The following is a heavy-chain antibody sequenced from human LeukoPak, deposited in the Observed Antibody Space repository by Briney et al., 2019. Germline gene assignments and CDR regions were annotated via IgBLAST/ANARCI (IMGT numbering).Heavy chain of an antibody. V-gene: IGHV3-49*03. J-gene: IGHJ4*02. Sequence: GRSLRLSCTASGFNFGDYAMSWFRQAPGKGLEWVGFIRSKAYGGTTEYAASVKGRFTISRDDSKSIAYLQMNSLKTEDTAVYYCTRGKGDQGWYWGQGTLVTVSS. CDR2: IRSKAYGGTT. D-gene: IGHD2-15*01. CDR1: GFNFGDYA. CDR3: TRGKGDQGWY.